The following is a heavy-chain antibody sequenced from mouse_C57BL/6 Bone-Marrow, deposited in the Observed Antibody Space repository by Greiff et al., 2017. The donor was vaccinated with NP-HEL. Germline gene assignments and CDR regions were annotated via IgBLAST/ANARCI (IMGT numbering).Heavy chain of an antibody. D-gene: IGHD1-1*01. CDR1: GYTFTDYY. CDR3: AVLLLGY. Sequence: EVQLQQSGPELVKPGASVKISCKASGYTFTDYYMNWVKQSHGKSLEWIGDINPNNGGTSYNQKFKGKATLTVDKSSSTAYMELRSLTSEDSAVYYCAVLLLGYWGQGTTLTVSS. J-gene: IGHJ2*01. CDR2: INPNNGGT. V-gene: IGHV1-26*01.